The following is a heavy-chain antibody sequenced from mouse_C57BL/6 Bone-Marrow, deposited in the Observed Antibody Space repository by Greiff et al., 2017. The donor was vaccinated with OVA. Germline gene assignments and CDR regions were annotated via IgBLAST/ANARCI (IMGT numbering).Heavy chain of an antibody. Sequence: VKLMEPGAELVKPGASVKVSCKASGYTFTSYWMHWVKQRPGQGLEWIGRIHPSDSDTNYNQKFKGKATLTVDKSSSTAYMQLSSLTSEDSAVYYWAIFPIYDGNYGVAYWGQGTLVTVSA. CDR1: GYTFTSYW. D-gene: IGHD2-1*01. V-gene: IGHV1-74*01. CDR2: IHPSDSDT. J-gene: IGHJ3*01. CDR3: AIFPIYDGNYGVAY.